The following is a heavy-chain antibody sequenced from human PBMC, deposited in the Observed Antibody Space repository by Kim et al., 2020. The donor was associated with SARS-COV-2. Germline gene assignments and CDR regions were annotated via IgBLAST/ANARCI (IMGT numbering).Heavy chain of an antibody. CDR3: ARDGNKWEIDA. J-gene: IGHJ5*02. D-gene: IGHD1-26*01. CDR2: ILSEGRQQ. V-gene: IGHV3-30*02. Sequence: GGSLRISCTGSGFTFSAYGMHWVRQAPGTGLEWVAFILSEGRQQYYVDSVKGRFTISRDNSRKMVYLQMNSLSADDTAVYFCARDGNKWEIDAWGQGTLVTVSS. CDR1: GFTFSAYG.